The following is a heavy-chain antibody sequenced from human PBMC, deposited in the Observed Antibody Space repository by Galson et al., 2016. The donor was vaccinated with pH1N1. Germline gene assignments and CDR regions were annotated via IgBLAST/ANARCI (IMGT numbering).Heavy chain of an antibody. Sequence: QSGAEVKKPGESLKISCEVSGYSFTNYWIGWARQMPGRGLEWMGIIFLGDSDTRYSPSFQGQVTISADKSITTAYLQWSSLKASDTAIYYCAGRRGGLYYFDYWCQGSLVTVSS. J-gene: IGHJ4*02. D-gene: IGHD2-15*01. CDR1: GYSFTNYW. CDR2: IFLGDSDT. V-gene: IGHV5-51*03. CDR3: AGRRGGLYYFDY.